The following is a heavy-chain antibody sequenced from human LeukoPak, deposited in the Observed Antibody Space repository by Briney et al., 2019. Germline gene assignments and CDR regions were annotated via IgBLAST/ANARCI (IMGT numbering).Heavy chain of an antibody. V-gene: IGHV4-39*07. J-gene: IGHJ4*02. Sequence: PSETLSLTCTVSGGSFNDYYWGWIRQPPGKGLEWIGSIYYSGTTFYNPSLKNRVTISMDTSKSQFSLKLSSVTAADTAAYSCTRDRGHGSQDYWGQGTLVTVS. CDR2: IYYSGTT. CDR1: GGSFNDYY. CDR3: TRDRGHGSQDY. D-gene: IGHD1-26*01.